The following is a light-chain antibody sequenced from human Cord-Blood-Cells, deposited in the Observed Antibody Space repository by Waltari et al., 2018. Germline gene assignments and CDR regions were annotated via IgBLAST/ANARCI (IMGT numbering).Light chain of an antibody. CDR3: QQYNNWPPIT. CDR2: GAS. CDR1: QSVSSN. V-gene: IGKV3-15*01. J-gene: IGKJ5*01. Sequence: EIVMTHSPATLSVSLGERATLSCRASQSVSSNLAWYQQKPGQAPRLLIYGASTRATGVPARFSGSVSGTEFTLTISSLQSEDFAVYYCQQYNNWPPITFGQGTRLEIK.